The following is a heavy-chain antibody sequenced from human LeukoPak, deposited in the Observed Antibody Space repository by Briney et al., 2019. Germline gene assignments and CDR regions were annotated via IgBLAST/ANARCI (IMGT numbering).Heavy chain of an antibody. D-gene: IGHD6-19*01. CDR3: ATLYSSGWYYFGY. Sequence: SVKVSCEASGGTFSSYAISWVRQAPGQGLEWMGGIIPIFGTANYAQKFQGRVTITADESTSTAYMELSSLRSEDTAVYYCATLYSSGWYYFGYWGQGTLVTVSS. CDR2: IIPIFGTA. V-gene: IGHV1-69*13. J-gene: IGHJ4*02. CDR1: GGTFSSYA.